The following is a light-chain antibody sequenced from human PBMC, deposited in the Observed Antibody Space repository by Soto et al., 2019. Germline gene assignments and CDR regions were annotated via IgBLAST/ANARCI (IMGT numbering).Light chain of an antibody. CDR2: GAS. CDR1: QSVSSSY. Sequence: EIVLTQSPGTLSLSPGERATLSCRASQSVSSSYLAWYQQKPGQAPRLLIYGASSRATGIPDRFSGSGSGKDFTLTISRLEPEDFAVYYCQQLGSSPWTFGQGTRVDIK. CDR3: QQLGSSPWT. J-gene: IGKJ1*01. V-gene: IGKV3-20*01.